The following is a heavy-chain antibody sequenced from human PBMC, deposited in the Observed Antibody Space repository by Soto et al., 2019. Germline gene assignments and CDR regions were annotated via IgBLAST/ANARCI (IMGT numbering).Heavy chain of an antibody. J-gene: IGHJ6*02. Sequence: ASVKVSCKASGYTFTSYAMHWVRQAPGQRHEWMGWINAGNGNTKYSQKFQGRVTITRDTSASTAYMELSSLRSEDTAVYYCASIFDFWSGPENYYYYYGMDVWGQGTTVTVSS. CDR3: ASIFDFWSGPENYYYYYGMDV. V-gene: IGHV1-3*01. D-gene: IGHD3-3*01. CDR1: GYTFTSYA. CDR2: INAGNGNT.